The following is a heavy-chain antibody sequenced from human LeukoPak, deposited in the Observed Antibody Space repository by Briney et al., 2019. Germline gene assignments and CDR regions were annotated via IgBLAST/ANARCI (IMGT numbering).Heavy chain of an antibody. V-gene: IGHV3-30*02. CDR1: GFTFSSYA. CDR2: IRYDGSNK. Sequence: GGSLRLSCAASGFTFSSYAMHWVRQAPGKGLEWVAFIRYDGSNKYYADSVKGRFTISRGNSKNTLYLQMNSLRAEDTAVYYCAKTYPEGAEYFQHWGQGTLVTVSS. D-gene: IGHD1-14*01. CDR3: AKTYPEGAEYFQH. J-gene: IGHJ1*01.